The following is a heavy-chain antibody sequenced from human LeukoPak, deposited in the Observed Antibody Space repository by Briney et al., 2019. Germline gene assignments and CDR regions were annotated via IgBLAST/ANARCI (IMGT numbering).Heavy chain of an antibody. Sequence: ASVKVSCKPSGYTFTSIGLSWLRQVPGQGREWMGWISTCNGNTNYAQKVKGRFTMSRDKSTSTAYMQMRSLRSDDTAVYYCARDCDRNGYYDYWGQGTLVTVSS. J-gene: IGHJ4*02. CDR3: ARDCDRNGYYDY. CDR2: ISTCNGNT. CDR1: GYTFTSIG. D-gene: IGHD3-22*01. V-gene: IGHV1-18*01.